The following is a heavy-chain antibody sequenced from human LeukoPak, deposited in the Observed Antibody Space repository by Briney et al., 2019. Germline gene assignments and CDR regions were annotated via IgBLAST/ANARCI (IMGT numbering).Heavy chain of an antibody. J-gene: IGHJ4*02. V-gene: IGHV3-30-3*01. CDR2: ISYDGSNK. CDR1: GFTSSSYA. CDR3: ARSPYDYSMIYFDY. Sequence: QAGGSLRLSCAASGFTSSSYAMHWVRQAPGKGLEWVAVISYDGSNKYYADSVKGRFTISRDNSKNTLYLQMNSLRAEDTAVYYCARSPYDYSMIYFDYWGQGTLVTVSS. D-gene: IGHD3-16*01.